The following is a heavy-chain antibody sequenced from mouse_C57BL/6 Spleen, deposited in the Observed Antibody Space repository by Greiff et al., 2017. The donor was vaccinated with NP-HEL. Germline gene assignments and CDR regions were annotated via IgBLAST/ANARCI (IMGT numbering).Heavy chain of an antibody. CDR3: ARGILRSGYAMDY. CDR2: INPSNGGT. Sequence: VQLQQPGTELVKPGASVKLSCKASGYTFTSYWMHWVKQRPGQGLEWIGNINPSNGGTNYNEKFKSKATLTVDKSSSTAYMQLSSLTSEDSAVYYCARGILRSGYAMDYWGQGTSVTVSS. J-gene: IGHJ4*01. CDR1: GYTFTSYW. V-gene: IGHV1-53*01. D-gene: IGHD1-1*01.